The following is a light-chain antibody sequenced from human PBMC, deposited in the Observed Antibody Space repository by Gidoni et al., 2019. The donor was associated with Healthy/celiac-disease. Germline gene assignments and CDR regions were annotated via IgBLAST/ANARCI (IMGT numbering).Light chain of an antibody. CDR3: QQSDSTPYT. CDR1: QRISSS. J-gene: IGKJ2*01. V-gene: IGKV1-39*01. CDR2: SAS. Sequence: DIQMTQSPSSLSASVGDRVTIPCQASQRISSSLNWYQQKPGKAPKLLIYSASSLQSGVPSRFSGSGSGTDFTLTISSLQPEDFATYYCQQSDSTPYTFGQGTKLEIK.